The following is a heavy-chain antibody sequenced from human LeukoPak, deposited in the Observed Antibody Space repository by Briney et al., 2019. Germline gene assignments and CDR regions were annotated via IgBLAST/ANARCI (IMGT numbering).Heavy chain of an antibody. D-gene: IGHD2-21*01. CDR2: VIPNNSGT. J-gene: IGHJ5*02. CDR3: AREVIDQMRVGITNCFDP. CDR1: VYTFTDYY. V-gene: IGHV1-2*02. Sequence: ASVKISCKASVYTFTDYYMNWVRQAPGHGLEWVGEVIPNNSGTVWAQISQGRVTLTRDTSSNTAYVEQNSLTSEDTRVYYCAREVIDQMRVGITNCFDPWGQGTLVSVSS.